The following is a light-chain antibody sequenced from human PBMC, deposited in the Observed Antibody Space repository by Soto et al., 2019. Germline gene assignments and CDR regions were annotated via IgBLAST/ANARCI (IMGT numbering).Light chain of an antibody. Sequence: EIVMTQSPATLSVSPGERATLSCRASQSVSNKLAWYQQKPGQAPSLLIYGASTRATGIPARFSGSGSGTEFTLTISSLQSEDFAVYYCQQYNNWPPLTFGGGTKVEIK. CDR1: QSVSNK. CDR2: GAS. CDR3: QQYNNWPPLT. J-gene: IGKJ4*01. V-gene: IGKV3-15*01.